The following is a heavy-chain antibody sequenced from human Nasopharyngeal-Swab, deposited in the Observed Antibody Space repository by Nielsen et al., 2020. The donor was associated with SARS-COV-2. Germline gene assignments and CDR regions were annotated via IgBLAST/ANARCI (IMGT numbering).Heavy chain of an antibody. CDR1: GFTFSSYG. CDR2: ILYDGSNK. J-gene: IGHJ6*02. V-gene: IGHV3-30*18. D-gene: IGHD3-9*01. Sequence: GAPLRLSCAGSGFTFSSYGMHWVRQAPGKALERVADILYDGSNKYYADSVKGRFTISRDNSKNTLYLQMNSLRAEDTAVYYCAKEAGYYDILTGYYLSLGYGMDVWGQGTTVTVSS. CDR3: AKEAGYYDILTGYYLSLGYGMDV.